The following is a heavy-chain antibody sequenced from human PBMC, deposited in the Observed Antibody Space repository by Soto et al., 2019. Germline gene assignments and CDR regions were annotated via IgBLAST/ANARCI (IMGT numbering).Heavy chain of an antibody. CDR2: ISPSGTT. D-gene: IGHD6-6*01. Sequence: SETLSLTCSFYSWSLSCYYWSWIRQPPGKGLEWIGEISPSGTTNYSPSLKSRVSISVDTSKNQFSLNLTSLTAADTAVYYCARAPKVSGSAQTRPDFWGQGSLVTVSS. CDR1: SWSLSCYY. J-gene: IGHJ4*02. CDR3: ARAPKVSGSAQTRPDF. V-gene: IGHV4-34*01.